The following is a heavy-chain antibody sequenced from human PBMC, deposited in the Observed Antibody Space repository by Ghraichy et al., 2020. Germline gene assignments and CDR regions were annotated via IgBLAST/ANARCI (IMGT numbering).Heavy chain of an antibody. CDR3: VRGRGGSGSYYDI. CDR1: GGSTSGYY. Sequence: SCTVSGGSTSGYYWSWIRQPPGKGLEWIAYKYFSGSTNFNPSLKSRVTISVDTSKSQISLKLTSVTAADTAVYYCVRGRGGSGSYYDIWGQGSLVTVSS. CDR2: KYFSGST. J-gene: IGHJ4*02. D-gene: IGHD3-10*01. V-gene: IGHV4-59*01.